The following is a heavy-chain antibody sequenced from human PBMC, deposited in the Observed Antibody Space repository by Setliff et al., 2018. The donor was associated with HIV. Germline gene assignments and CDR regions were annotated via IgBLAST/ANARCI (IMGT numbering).Heavy chain of an antibody. CDR3: VRAPDF. V-gene: IGHV4-38-2*02. CDR1: GYSISSGYY. CDR2: IYHSGST. Sequence: SETLSLTCIVSGYSISSGYYWGWIRQPPGKGLEWIGSIYHSGSTYYNPSLRSRVTISVDTSKNQFSLGLSSVTAADTAVYYCVRAPDFWGQGTLVTVSS. J-gene: IGHJ4*02.